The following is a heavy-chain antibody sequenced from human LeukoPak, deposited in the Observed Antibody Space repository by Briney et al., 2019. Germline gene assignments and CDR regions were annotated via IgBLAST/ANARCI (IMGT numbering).Heavy chain of an antibody. CDR1: GGTFSSYA. CDR2: IIPIFGTA. J-gene: IGHJ6*03. D-gene: IGHD6-6*01. V-gene: IGHV1-69*05. CDR3: ARARPGVEYSSSSGYYMDV. Sequence: SATVSCKASGGTFSSYAISWVRQAPGQGLEWMGGIIPIFGTANYAQKFQGRVTITTDESTSTAYMELSSLRSEDTAVYYCARARPGVEYSSSSGYYMDVWGKGTTVTVSS.